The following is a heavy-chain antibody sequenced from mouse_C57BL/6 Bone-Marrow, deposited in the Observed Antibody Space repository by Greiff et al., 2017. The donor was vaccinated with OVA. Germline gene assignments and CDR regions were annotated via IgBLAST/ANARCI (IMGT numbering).Heavy chain of an antibody. D-gene: IGHD1-1*01. CDR3: TRRFITTVVATDYAMDY. CDR1: GFTFSDAW. J-gene: IGHJ4*01. V-gene: IGHV6-6*01. CDR2: IRNKANNHAT. Sequence: EVKVEESGGGLVQPGGSMKFSCAASGFTFSDAWMDWVRQSPEKGLEWVAEIRNKANNHATYYAESVKGRFTISRDDSKSSVYLQMNSLRAEDTGIYYCTRRFITTVVATDYAMDYWGQGTSVTVSS.